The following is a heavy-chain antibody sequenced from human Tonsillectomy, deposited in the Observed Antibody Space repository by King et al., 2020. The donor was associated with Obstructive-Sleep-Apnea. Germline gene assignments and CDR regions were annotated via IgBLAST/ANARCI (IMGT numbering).Heavy chain of an antibody. V-gene: IGHV1-18*01. CDR2: ISAYNGNT. CDR1: GYTFTSYG. Sequence: VQLVQSGAEVKKPGASVKVYCKASGYTFTSYGISWVRQAPGQGLEWMGCISAYNGNTTYVQKCQGKVTMTTDPSTSTAYMELRRLRSDDTAVYYWASTQDLGYSSGWYLGGLGYFDYWGQGTLVTVSS. D-gene: IGHD6-19*01. CDR3: ASTQDLGYSSGWYLGGLGYFDY. J-gene: IGHJ4*02.